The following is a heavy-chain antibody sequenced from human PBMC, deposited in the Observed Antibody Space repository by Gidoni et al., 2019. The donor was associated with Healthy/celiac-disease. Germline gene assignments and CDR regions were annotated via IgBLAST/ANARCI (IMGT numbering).Heavy chain of an antibody. CDR1: GFPFSSYR. CDR3: ARDHALYSGYDS. CDR2: ISSSSSYI. Sequence: EVQLVESGGGLVKPGGSLVPSCAPSGFPFSSYRMNWVRQAPGKGLEWVSSISSSSSYIYYADSVKGRFTISRDNAKNSLYLQMNSLRAEDTAVYYCARDHALYSGYDSWGQGTLVTVSS. D-gene: IGHD5-12*01. V-gene: IGHV3-21*01. J-gene: IGHJ4*02.